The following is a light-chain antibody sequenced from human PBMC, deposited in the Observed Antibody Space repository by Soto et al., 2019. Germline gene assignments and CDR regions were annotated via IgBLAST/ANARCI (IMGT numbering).Light chain of an antibody. Sequence: QSVLTQPPSVSATPGQKVTISCSGSSSNIGNNYVSWYRQLPGTAPQLLIYDNYKRPSGIPDRFSGSKSGTSATLGITGLQTGDEADYYCGTWDSRLSAVVFGGGTKLTVL. CDR2: DNY. CDR1: SSNIGNNY. CDR3: GTWDSRLSAVV. V-gene: IGLV1-51*01. J-gene: IGLJ2*01.